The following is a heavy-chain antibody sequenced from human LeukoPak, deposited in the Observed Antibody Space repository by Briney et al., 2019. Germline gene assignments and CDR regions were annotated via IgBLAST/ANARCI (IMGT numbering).Heavy chain of an antibody. CDR3: ARGDCSGGGCFLPEHFRH. J-gene: IGHJ1*01. CDR1: GYTFSNYG. CDR2: ISAYNGNT. D-gene: IGHD2-15*01. Sequence: ASVKVSCKASGYTFSNYGITWVRQAPGQGLEWMGWISAYNGNTNYAHKVQGRVTMTTDTSTSTAYMELRSLRSDNTAVYYCARGDCSGGGCFLPEHFRHWGQGTRVTVSS. V-gene: IGHV1-18*01.